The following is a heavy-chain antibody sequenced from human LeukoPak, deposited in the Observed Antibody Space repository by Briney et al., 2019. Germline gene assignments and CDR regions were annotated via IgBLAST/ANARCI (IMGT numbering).Heavy chain of an antibody. CDR3: ARDEYYYDSSGYLL. J-gene: IGHJ4*02. CDR1: RFTFRDHF. Sequence: GGSLRLSCAASRFTFRDHFMSWIRQPPGKGLEYVSYISSSGSDTYYSDSVKGRFTVSRDNAKNSLFLQMNSLRAEDTAVYYCARDEYYYDSSGYLLWGQGTLVTVSS. V-gene: IGHV3-11*04. D-gene: IGHD3-22*01. CDR2: ISSSGSDT.